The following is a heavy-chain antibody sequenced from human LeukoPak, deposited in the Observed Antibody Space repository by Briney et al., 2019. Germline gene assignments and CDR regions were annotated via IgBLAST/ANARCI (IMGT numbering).Heavy chain of an antibody. CDR3: ARTIFGVANYFDY. CDR2: IYYSGST. Sequence: SETLSLTCPVYGGSISSGDYYWSWIRQPPGEGLEWIGYIYYSGSTYYNPSLKSRATISADTSKNQFSLKLSSVTAADTAVYYCARTIFGVANYFDYWGQGTLVAVSS. J-gene: IGHJ4*02. CDR1: GGSISSGDYY. D-gene: IGHD3-3*02. V-gene: IGHV4-30-4*01.